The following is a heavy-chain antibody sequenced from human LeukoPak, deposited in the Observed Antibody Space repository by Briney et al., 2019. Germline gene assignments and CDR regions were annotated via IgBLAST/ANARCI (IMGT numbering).Heavy chain of an antibody. CDR2: IYYSGST. CDR3: ARSIWGSSTSCN. Sequence: SETLSLTCTVSGGSISSYYWSWIRQPPGKGLEWIGYIYYSGSTNYNPSLKSRVTISVDTSKNQFSLKLSSVTAADTAVYYCARSIWGSSTSCNWGQGTLVTVSS. CDR1: GGSISSYY. D-gene: IGHD2-2*01. J-gene: IGHJ4*02. V-gene: IGHV4-59*01.